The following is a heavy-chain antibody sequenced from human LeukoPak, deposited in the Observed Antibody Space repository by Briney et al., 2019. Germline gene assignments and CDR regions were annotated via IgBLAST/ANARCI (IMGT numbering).Heavy chain of an antibody. CDR1: GLTFSTYG. Sequence: PGRSLRLSCAASGLTFSTYGLHWVRQAPGKGLEWLAVISYDGSYKNYADSVKGRFTISRDNSKNTLYLQLNNLRAEDTAVYYCAKDGAKYFYDTSEYFFDYWGQGTLVTVSS. J-gene: IGHJ4*02. D-gene: IGHD3-22*01. CDR3: AKDGAKYFYDTSEYFFDY. CDR2: ISYDGSYK. V-gene: IGHV3-30*18.